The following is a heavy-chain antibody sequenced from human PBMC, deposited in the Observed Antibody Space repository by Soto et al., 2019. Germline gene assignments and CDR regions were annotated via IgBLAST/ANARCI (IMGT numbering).Heavy chain of an antibody. CDR1: GFTFSDHY. V-gene: IGHV3-11*06. CDR3: ASGAASTISKIDY. CDR2: ISSSTSYT. Sequence: PGGSLRLSCAASGFTFSDHYMTWIRQAPGKGLEWVSYISSSTSYTNYADSVKGRFTISRDNAKNSLYLQMNSLRAEDTAVYYCASGAASTISKIDYWGRGTLVTVSS. J-gene: IGHJ4*02. D-gene: IGHD6-13*01.